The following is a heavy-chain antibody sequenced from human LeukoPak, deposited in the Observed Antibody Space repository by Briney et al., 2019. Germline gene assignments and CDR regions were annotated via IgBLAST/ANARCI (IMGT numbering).Heavy chain of an antibody. CDR3: ARDLGGWPWSFDY. CDR2: IYHSGST. CDR1: GFTVSSNY. V-gene: IGHV4-38-2*02. D-gene: IGHD3-16*01. Sequence: GSLRLSCAASGFTVSSNYMSWVRQAPGKGLEWIGSIYHSGSTYYNPSLKSRVTISVDTSKNQFSLKLSSVTAADTAVYYCARDLGGWPWSFDYWGQGTLVTVSS. J-gene: IGHJ4*02.